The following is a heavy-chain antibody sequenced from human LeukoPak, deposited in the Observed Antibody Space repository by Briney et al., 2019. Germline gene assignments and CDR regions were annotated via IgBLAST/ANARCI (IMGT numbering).Heavy chain of an antibody. CDR3: AKSGYDYGGNRFMYFQH. CDR2: ISWDGGST. J-gene: IGHJ1*01. Sequence: GGSLRLSCAASGFTFDDYAMHWVRQAPGKGLEWVSLISWDGGSTYYADSVKGRFTISRDNSKNSLYLQMNSLRAEDTALYYCAKSGYDYGGNRFMYFQHWGQGTLVTVSS. CDR1: GFTFDDYA. V-gene: IGHV3-43D*04. D-gene: IGHD4-23*01.